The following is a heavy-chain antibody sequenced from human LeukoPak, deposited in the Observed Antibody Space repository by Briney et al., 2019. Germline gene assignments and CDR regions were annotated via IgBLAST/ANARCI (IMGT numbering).Heavy chain of an antibody. Sequence: GGSLRLSCAASGFTFSSYWMSWVRQAPGKGLEWVANIKQDGSEKYYVDSVKGRFTISRDNAKNSLYLQMNSLRAEDTAVYYCARVHSGWYSWFDPWGQGTLVTVSS. J-gene: IGHJ5*02. CDR3: ARVHSGWYSWFDP. V-gene: IGHV3-7*01. D-gene: IGHD6-19*01. CDR1: GFTFSSYW. CDR2: IKQDGSEK.